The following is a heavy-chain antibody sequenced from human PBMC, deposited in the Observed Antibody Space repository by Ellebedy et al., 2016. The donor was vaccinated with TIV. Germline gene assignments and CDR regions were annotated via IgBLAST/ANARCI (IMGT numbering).Heavy chain of an antibody. J-gene: IGHJ5*02. Sequence: SETLSLTXTVSGGSINGYYWSWIRQPPGKGLEYIAYINYSGDTNYNPSLKSRVTISVDTSKNQLSLKVPYVTAADTAIYYCARASAVAEGSSWFDPWGQGTLVTVSS. CDR1: GGSINGYY. D-gene: IGHD6-19*01. V-gene: IGHV4-59*01. CDR3: ARASAVAEGSSWFDP. CDR2: INYSGDT.